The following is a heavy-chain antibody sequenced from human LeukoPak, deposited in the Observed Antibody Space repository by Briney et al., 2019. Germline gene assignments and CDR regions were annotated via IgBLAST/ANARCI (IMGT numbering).Heavy chain of an antibody. CDR1: GGSISSSSYY. CDR3: ARVYSSGRYPLIGYYYMDV. D-gene: IGHD6-19*01. Sequence: PSETLSLTCTVSGGSISSSSYYWGWIRQPPGKGLEWIGSIYYSGSTYYNPSLKSRVTISVDTSKNQFFLKLSSVTAADMAVYYCARVYSSGRYPLIGYYYMDVWGKGTTVTVSS. CDR2: IYYSGST. V-gene: IGHV4-39*07. J-gene: IGHJ6*03.